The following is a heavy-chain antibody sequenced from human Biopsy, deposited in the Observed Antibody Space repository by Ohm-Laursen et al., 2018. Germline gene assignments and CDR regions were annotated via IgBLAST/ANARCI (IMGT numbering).Heavy chain of an antibody. J-gene: IGHJ6*02. CDR2: IWYDGSNK. CDR1: GFTFSSYG. V-gene: IGHV3-33*01. CDR3: ARDRYYGSESYYSHYNMDV. Sequence: SLRLSCAASGFTFSSYGIHWVRQAPGKGLAWVAVIWYDGSNKYSADSVKGRFSISRDNSKNTVYLQMNSLRAADTAVYYCARDRYYGSESYYSHYNMDVWGQGTPVSVSS. D-gene: IGHD3-10*01.